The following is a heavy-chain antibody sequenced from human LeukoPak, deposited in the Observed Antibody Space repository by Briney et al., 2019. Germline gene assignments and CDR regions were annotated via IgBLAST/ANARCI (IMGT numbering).Heavy chain of an antibody. CDR3: ARGVESDILTGYDPYFDY. V-gene: IGHV4-30-4*01. CDR2: IYYSGST. J-gene: IGHJ4*02. CDR1: GGSISSGDYY. Sequence: SETLSPTCTVSGGSISSGDYYWSWIRQPPGKGLEWIGYIYYSGSTYYNPSLKSRVTISVDTSKNQFSLKLSSVTAADTAVYYCARGVESDILTGYDPYFDYWGQGTLVTVSS. D-gene: IGHD3-9*01.